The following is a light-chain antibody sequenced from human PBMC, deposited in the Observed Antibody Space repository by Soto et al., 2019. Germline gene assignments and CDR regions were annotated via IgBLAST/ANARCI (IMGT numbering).Light chain of an antibody. CDR2: GAS. V-gene: IGKV3-15*01. Sequence: EIVMTQSPATLSVSPGERATLSCRAGQSVSSNLAWYQQKPGQAPRLLIYGASTRATGIPARFSGSRSGTEFTLTISSLQSEDFAVYYCQQYNNWRGTFGQGTKVEIK. CDR3: QQYNNWRGT. CDR1: QSVSSN. J-gene: IGKJ1*01.